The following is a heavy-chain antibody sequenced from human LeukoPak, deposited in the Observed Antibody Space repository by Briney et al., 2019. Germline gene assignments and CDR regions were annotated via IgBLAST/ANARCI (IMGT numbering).Heavy chain of an antibody. J-gene: IGHJ5*02. CDR1: GFTFSNYA. CDR2: ISGSGGST. V-gene: IGHV3-23*01. Sequence: GGSLRLSCAASGFTFSNYAMSWVRQAPGKGLEWVSAISGSGGSTYYADSVKGRFTISRDNSKNTLSLQMNSLRAEDTAVYYCAKESTVTPGNVNWFDTWGQGTLVTVSS. D-gene: IGHD4-17*01. CDR3: AKESTVTPGNVNWFDT.